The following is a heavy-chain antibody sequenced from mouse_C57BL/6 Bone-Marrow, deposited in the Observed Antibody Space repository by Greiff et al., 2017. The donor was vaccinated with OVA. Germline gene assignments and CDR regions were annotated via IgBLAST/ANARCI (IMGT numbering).Heavy chain of an antibody. CDR1: GYTFTSYW. Sequence: VQLQQPGAELVMPGASVKLSCKASGYTFTSYWMHWVKQRPGQGLEWIGEIDPSDSYTNYNQKFKGKSTLTVDKSSSTAYMQLSSLTSEDSAVYYCARGYLYWYFDVWGTGTTVTVSS. CDR2: IDPSDSYT. D-gene: IGHD2-2*01. J-gene: IGHJ1*03. CDR3: ARGYLYWYFDV. V-gene: IGHV1-69*01.